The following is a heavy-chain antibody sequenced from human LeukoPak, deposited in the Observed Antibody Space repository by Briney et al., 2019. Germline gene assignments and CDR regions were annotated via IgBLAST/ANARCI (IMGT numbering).Heavy chain of an antibody. D-gene: IGHD3-10*01. CDR3: AKRPRGNYLDPFDY. J-gene: IGHJ4*02. Sequence: GGSLRLSCAASGFTFSSYSMSWVRQAPGKGLEWVSGIMGSGGSTYYADSVKGRFAISRDNSKNRMYLQMNSLRAEDTAVYYCAKRPRGNYLDPFDYWGQGTLVTVSS. CDR2: IMGSGGST. CDR1: GFTFSSYS. V-gene: IGHV3-23*01.